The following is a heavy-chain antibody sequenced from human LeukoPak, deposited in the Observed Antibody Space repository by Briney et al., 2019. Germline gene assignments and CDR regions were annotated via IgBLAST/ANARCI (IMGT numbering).Heavy chain of an antibody. Sequence: GEPLKISCKGSGYSFATYWIGWVRQMPGKGLEWMGIIYLADSDTRYSPSFQGQVTISADKSINTAYLQWSSLKASDTAMYYCTRHGSWNYNYWGQGTLVTVSS. V-gene: IGHV5-51*01. CDR3: TRHGSWNYNY. CDR1: GYSFATYW. CDR2: IYLADSDT. D-gene: IGHD1-7*01. J-gene: IGHJ4*02.